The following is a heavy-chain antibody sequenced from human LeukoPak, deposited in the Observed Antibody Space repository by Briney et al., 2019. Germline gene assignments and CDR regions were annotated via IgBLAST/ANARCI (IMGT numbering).Heavy chain of an antibody. Sequence: GGSLRLSCAASGFTFSSYAMSWVRQAPGKGLEWVSAISGSGGSTYYADSVKGRFTISRDNSKNTLYLQMNSLRAEDTAVYYCARDSLFCSGGYCYHDIWGQGTMVTVSS. V-gene: IGHV3-23*01. J-gene: IGHJ3*02. CDR1: GFTFSSYA. D-gene: IGHD2-15*01. CDR2: ISGSGGST. CDR3: ARDSLFCSGGYCYHDI.